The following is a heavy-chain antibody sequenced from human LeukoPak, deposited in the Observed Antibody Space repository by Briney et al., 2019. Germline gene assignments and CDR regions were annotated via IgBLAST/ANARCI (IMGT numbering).Heavy chain of an antibody. J-gene: IGHJ4*02. Sequence: SETLSLTCAVYGGSFSGYYWSWIRQPPGKGLEWIGEINHSGSTNYNPSLKSRVTISVDTSKNQFSLKLTSVTAADTAVYYCARGEVVVAAIAKSYYFDYWGRGTLVTVSS. CDR1: GGSFSGYY. D-gene: IGHD2-15*01. CDR3: ARGEVVVAAIAKSYYFDY. CDR2: INHSGST. V-gene: IGHV4-34*01.